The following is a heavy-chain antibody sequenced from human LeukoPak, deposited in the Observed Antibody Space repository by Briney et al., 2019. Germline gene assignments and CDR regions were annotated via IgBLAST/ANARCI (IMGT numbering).Heavy chain of an antibody. D-gene: IGHD4-23*01. CDR1: GYTFTRYY. CDR3: ARDNSVEDTAWWFDP. Sequence: ASVKVPCKASGYTFTRYYMHWVRQAPGQGLEWMGMINPSGGSTSYAQKFQGRVTMTRDMSTSTDYMELSSLRSEDTAVYCCARDNSVEDTAWWFDPWGQGTLVTVSS. CDR2: INPSGGST. V-gene: IGHV1-46*01. J-gene: IGHJ5*02.